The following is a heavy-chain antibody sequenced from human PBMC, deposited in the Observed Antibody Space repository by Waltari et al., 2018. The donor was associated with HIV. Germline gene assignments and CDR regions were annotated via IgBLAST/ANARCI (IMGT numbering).Heavy chain of an antibody. J-gene: IGHJ5*02. CDR2: INAGNGNT. V-gene: IGHV1-3*01. D-gene: IGHD2-21*01. CDR1: GYTFTSYA. Sequence: QVQLVQSGAEVKKPGASVKVSCKASGYTFTSYAMHWVRQAPGQRLEWMGWINAGNGNTKYSQKFQGRVTITRDTSASTAYMELSSLRSEDTAVYYCARPSEDTLAYCGGDCLENWFDPWGQGTLVTVSS. CDR3: ARPSEDTLAYCGGDCLENWFDP.